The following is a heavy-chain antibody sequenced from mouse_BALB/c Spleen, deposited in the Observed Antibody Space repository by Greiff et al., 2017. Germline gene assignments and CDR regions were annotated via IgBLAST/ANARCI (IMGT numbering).Heavy chain of an antibody. CDR3: AREGDCDY. Sequence: VQLQQSGAELAKPGASVKMSCKASGYTFTSYWMHWVKQRPGQGLEWIGYINPSTGYTEYNQKFKDKATLTADKSSSTAYMQLSSLTSEDSAVYYSAREGDCDYWGQGTTLTVSS. CDR2: INPSTGYT. J-gene: IGHJ2*01. V-gene: IGHV1-7*01. CDR1: GYTFTSYW. D-gene: IGHD3-3*01.